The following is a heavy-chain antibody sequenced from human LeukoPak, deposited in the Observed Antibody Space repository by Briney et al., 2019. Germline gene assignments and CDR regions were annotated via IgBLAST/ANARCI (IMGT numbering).Heavy chain of an antibody. J-gene: IGHJ3*02. V-gene: IGHV3-30*02. CDR1: GFTFSSYG. Sequence: GGSLRLSCAASGFTFSSYGMHWVRQAPGKGLEWVAVIWYGGSNKYYADSVKGRFTISRDNSKNTLYLQMNSLRAEDTAVYYCAKEHPSYSLDIWGQGTMVTVSS. CDR2: IWYGGSNK. D-gene: IGHD3-10*01. CDR3: AKEHPSYSLDI.